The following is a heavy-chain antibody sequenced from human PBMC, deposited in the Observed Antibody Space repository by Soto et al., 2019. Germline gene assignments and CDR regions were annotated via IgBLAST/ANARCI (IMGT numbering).Heavy chain of an antibody. Sequence: PSETLCLTCTVSCGSISSYYWSWIRQPPGKGLEWIGYIYYSGSTNYNPSLKSRVTISVDTSKNQFSLKLSSVTAADTAVYYCARESPTYYDILTGYHHNWFDPWGQGTLVTVSS. CDR2: IYYSGST. J-gene: IGHJ5*02. D-gene: IGHD3-9*01. V-gene: IGHV4-59*01. CDR3: ARESPTYYDILTGYHHNWFDP. CDR1: CGSISSYY.